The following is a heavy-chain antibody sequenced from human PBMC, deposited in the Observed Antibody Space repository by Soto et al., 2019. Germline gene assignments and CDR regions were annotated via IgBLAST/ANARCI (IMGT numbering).Heavy chain of an antibody. J-gene: IGHJ5*02. CDR3: ASSGGGGFDP. CDR1: GFTFSSYG. CDR2: ISYDGSNK. D-gene: IGHD2-15*01. V-gene: IGHV3-30*03. Sequence: QVQLVESGGGVVQPGRSLRLSCAASGFTFSSYGMHWVRQAPGKGLEWVAVISYDGSNKYYADSVKGRFTISRDNSKNTLYLQMISLRAEDTAVYYCASSGGGGFDPWGQGTLVTVSS.